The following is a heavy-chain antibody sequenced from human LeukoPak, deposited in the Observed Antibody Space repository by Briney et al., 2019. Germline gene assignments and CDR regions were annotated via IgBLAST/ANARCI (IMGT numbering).Heavy chain of an antibody. Sequence: SETLSLTCTVSGGSISSYYWSWIRQPPGKGLEWIGYIYYSGSTNYNPSLKSRATISVDTSKNQFSLKLSSVTAADTAVYYCARDSSLAAVANFDYWGQGTLVTVSS. D-gene: IGHD6-19*01. CDR2: IYYSGST. J-gene: IGHJ4*02. CDR3: ARDSSLAAVANFDY. V-gene: IGHV4-59*12. CDR1: GGSISSYY.